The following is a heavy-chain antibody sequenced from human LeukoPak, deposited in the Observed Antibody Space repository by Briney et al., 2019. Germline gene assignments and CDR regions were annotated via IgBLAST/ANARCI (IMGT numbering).Heavy chain of an antibody. Sequence: GGSLRLSCAASGFTFSDYYMSWIRQAPGKGLEWVSYISGSGSTIYYADSVKGRFTISRDNAKNSLYLQMNSLRAEDTAVYYCARGRRDSSSWYGLFDYWGQGTLVTVSS. J-gene: IGHJ4*02. D-gene: IGHD6-13*01. CDR1: GFTFSDYY. CDR2: ISGSGSTI. V-gene: IGHV3-11*04. CDR3: ARGRRDSSSWYGLFDY.